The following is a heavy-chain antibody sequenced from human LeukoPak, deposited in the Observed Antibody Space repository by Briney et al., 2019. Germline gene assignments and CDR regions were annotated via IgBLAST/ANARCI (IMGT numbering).Heavy chain of an antibody. CDR1: GGSISSSSYY. CDR2: IYYSGST. V-gene: IGHV4-39*07. D-gene: IGHD3-22*01. Sequence: SETLSLTCTVSGGSISSSSYYWGWIRQPPGKGLEWIGSIYYSGSTYYNPSLKSRVTISVDTSKNQFSLKLSSVTAADTAVYYCASYYDSSGTFDYWGQGTLVTVSS. J-gene: IGHJ4*02. CDR3: ASYYDSSGTFDY.